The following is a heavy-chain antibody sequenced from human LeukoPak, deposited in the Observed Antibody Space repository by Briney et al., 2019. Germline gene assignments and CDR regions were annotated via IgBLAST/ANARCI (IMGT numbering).Heavy chain of an antibody. V-gene: IGHV4-59*01. D-gene: IGHD6-6*01. CDR3: AREVGYFGSSFDY. CDR1: GGSIRSYY. CDR2: IYYSGST. Sequence: SETLSLTCTVSGGSIRSYYWSWIRQPPGKGLEWIGYIYYSGSTNYNPSLKSRVTIAVDTSKNQFSLKLSSVTAADAAVYYCAREVGYFGSSFDYWGQGTLVTVSS. J-gene: IGHJ4*02.